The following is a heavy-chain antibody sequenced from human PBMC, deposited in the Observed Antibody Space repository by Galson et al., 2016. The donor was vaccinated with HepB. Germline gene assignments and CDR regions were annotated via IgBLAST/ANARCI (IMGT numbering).Heavy chain of an antibody. CDR3: ARDRGNYDSTGYYFDY. Sequence: SVKVSCKASGYTFTSYFIHWVRQAPGQGLQWMGTINPSADSTTYAHNFQGRVTMTRDTSTSTVYMELSSLRSEDTAVFYCARDRGNYDSTGYYFDYWGQGTLGTVSS. J-gene: IGHJ4*02. D-gene: IGHD3-22*01. CDR2: INPSADST. CDR1: GYTFTSYF. V-gene: IGHV1-46*01.